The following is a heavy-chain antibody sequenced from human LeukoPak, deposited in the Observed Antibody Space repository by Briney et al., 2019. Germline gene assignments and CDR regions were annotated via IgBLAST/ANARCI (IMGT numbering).Heavy chain of an antibody. CDR1: GYTFTSYA. Sequence: GASVKVSCKASGYTFTSYAMHWVRQAPGQRLEWMGWINAGNGNTKYSQKFQGRVTITRDTSASTAYMELSSLRSEDTAVYYCARTRLTMVRGPHWFDPWGQGTLVTVSS. CDR3: ARTRLTMVRGPHWFDP. V-gene: IGHV1-3*01. CDR2: INAGNGNT. J-gene: IGHJ5*02. D-gene: IGHD3-10*01.